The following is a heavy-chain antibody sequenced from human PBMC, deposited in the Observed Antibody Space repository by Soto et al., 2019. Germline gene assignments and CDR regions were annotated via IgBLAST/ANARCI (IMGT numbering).Heavy chain of an antibody. CDR1: GGSISSGGYY. CDR2: IYYSGST. V-gene: IGHV4-31*03. D-gene: IGHD6-13*01. CDR3: ARAVSTHFDS. Sequence: QVRLQESGPRLVKPSQTLSLTCTVSGGSISSGGYYWSWIRQHPGKGLEWVGSIYYSGSTYSNPSLKSRVTISVDTSKSQFSLKPNSVTAADTAVYYCARAVSTHFDSWGQGTLVTVSS. J-gene: IGHJ4*02.